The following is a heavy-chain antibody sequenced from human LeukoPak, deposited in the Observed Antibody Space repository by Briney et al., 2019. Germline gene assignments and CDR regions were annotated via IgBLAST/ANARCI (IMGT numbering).Heavy chain of an antibody. CDR2: IIPIFGTA. J-gene: IGHJ4*02. CDR1: GGTFSSYA. CDR3: ARSDCSSTSCYIADYYFDY. D-gene: IGHD2-2*02. V-gene: IGHV1-69*01. Sequence: SVTVSCKASGGTFSSYAISWVRQAPGQGLEWMGGIIPIFGTANYAQKFQGRVTITADESTSTAYMELSSLRSEDTAVYYCARSDCSSTSCYIADYYFDYWGQGTLVTVSS.